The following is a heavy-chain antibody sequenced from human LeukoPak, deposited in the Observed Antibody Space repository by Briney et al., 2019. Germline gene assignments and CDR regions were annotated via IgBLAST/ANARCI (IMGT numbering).Heavy chain of an antibody. Sequence: GRSLRLSCAASGFTFSVYSMSWVRHAPGKGLEWGSSISSSSTDIYSADSVKGRFTISRDNAKNSLSLQMNSLRAEDTAVYYCALDLGSVVPITTSTTPVDYWGQGTLVTVSS. CDR2: ISSSSTDI. CDR3: ALDLGSVVPITTSTTPVDY. J-gene: IGHJ4*02. CDR1: GFTFSVYS. V-gene: IGHV3-21*01. D-gene: IGHD3-22*01.